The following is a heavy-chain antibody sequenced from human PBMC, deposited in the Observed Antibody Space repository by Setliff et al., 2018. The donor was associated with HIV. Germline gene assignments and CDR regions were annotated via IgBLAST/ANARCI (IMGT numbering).Heavy chain of an antibody. Sequence: KTSETLSLTCTVSGGSISSGSYYWSWIRQPAGEGLEWIGQIHTTGTTNCNPSLKSRVTISVDTSKNQFSLKLSSVTAADTAVYYCARGEFYCGTDCYWSSFDYWGQGILVTVSS. V-gene: IGHV4-61*09. CDR2: IHTTGTT. CDR3: ARGEFYCGTDCYWSSFDY. D-gene: IGHD2-21*02. CDR1: GGSISSGSYY. J-gene: IGHJ4*02.